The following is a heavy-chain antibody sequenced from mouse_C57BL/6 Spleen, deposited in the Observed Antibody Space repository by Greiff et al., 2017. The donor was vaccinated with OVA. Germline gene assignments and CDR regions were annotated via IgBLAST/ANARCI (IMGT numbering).Heavy chain of an antibody. J-gene: IGHJ4*01. CDR3: ARPGHYYGSSYGCYAMDY. Sequence: EVQLVESGGGLVKPGGSLKLSCAASGFTFSDYGMHWVRQAPEKGLEWVAYISSGSSTIYYADTVKGRFTISRDNAKNNLFLQMTMLRSEDTAMYYCARPGHYYGSSYGCYAMDYWGQGTSVTVSS. D-gene: IGHD1-1*01. CDR1: GFTFSDYG. CDR2: ISSGSSTI. V-gene: IGHV5-17*01.